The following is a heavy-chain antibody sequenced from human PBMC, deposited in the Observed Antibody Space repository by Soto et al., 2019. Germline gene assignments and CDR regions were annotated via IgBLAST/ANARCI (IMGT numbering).Heavy chain of an antibody. Sequence: ASVKVSCKASGYSFTDYHIHWVRQAPGQGLEWLGRINPKSGGTSTAQKFQGWVTMTTDTSIGTASMELTRLTADDTAIYYCARGDSTDCSNGVCAFFYNHDMDVGGQGTTVTVSS. CDR1: GYSFTDYH. J-gene: IGHJ6*02. V-gene: IGHV1-2*04. D-gene: IGHD2-8*01. CDR2: INPKSGGT. CDR3: ARGDSTDCSNGVCAFFYNHDMDV.